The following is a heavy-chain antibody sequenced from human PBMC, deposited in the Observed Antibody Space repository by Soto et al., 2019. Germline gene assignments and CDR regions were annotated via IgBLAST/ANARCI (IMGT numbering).Heavy chain of an antibody. Sequence: GSLRLSCEASGFTFSTYVMSWVRQAPGKGLEWVASINQDGSEEFYVDSVKGRFTISRDNAKNSLYPQMNSLRVDDTAVYYCARVSRRSRDYWGQGTLVTVSS. CDR3: ARVSRRSRDY. J-gene: IGHJ4*02. CDR2: INQDGSEE. V-gene: IGHV3-7*01. CDR1: GFTFSTYV.